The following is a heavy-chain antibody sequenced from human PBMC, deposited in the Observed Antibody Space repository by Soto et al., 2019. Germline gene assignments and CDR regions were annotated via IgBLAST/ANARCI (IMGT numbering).Heavy chain of an antibody. V-gene: IGHV3-53*04. D-gene: IGHD6-19*01. CDR1: GFTVSSNY. Sequence: GGSLRLSCAASGFTVSSNYMSWVRQAPGKGLEWVSVICSGGSTYYADSVKGRFTISRHNSKNTLYLQMNSLRAEDTAVYYCARGDIAVAGNDAFDIWGQGTMVTVS. CDR2: ICSGGST. CDR3: ARGDIAVAGNDAFDI. J-gene: IGHJ3*02.